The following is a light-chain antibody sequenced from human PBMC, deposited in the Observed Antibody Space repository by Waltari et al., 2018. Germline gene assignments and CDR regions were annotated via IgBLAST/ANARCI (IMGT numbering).Light chain of an antibody. CDR1: QTVSSN. Sequence: EMVMTQSPATLSLSPGEGATLSCRASQTVSSNLAWYQQNPGQAPRLLIYGASTRATGIPARFSGSGSGTDFTLTISSLQSEDFAVYYCQQYNNWPFTFGQGTRLEIK. J-gene: IGKJ5*01. CDR3: QQYNNWPFT. V-gene: IGKV3-15*01. CDR2: GAS.